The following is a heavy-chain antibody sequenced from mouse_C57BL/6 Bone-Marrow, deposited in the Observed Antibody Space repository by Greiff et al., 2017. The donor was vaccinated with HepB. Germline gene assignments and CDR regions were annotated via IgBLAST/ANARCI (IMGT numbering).Heavy chain of an antibody. Sequence: QVQLQQLGAELVMPGASVKLSCKASGYTFTSYWMHWVKQRPGQGLEWIGEIDPSDSYTNYNQKFKGKSTLTVDKSSSTAYMQLSSLTSEDSAVYYCARDYDYDEGFAYWGQGTLVTVSA. V-gene: IGHV1-69*01. J-gene: IGHJ3*01. CDR1: GYTFTSYW. CDR3: ARDYDYDEGFAY. CDR2: IDPSDSYT. D-gene: IGHD2-4*01.